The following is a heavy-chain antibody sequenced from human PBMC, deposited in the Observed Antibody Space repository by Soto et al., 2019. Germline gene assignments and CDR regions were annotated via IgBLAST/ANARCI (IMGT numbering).Heavy chain of an antibody. CDR3: AKVLYSSGWYFDY. J-gene: IGHJ4*02. D-gene: IGHD6-19*01. V-gene: IGHV3-23*01. CDR2: ISGSGGST. CDR1: GFTFSSYA. Sequence: PGGSLRRSCAASGFTFSSYAMSWVRQAPGKGLECVSAISGSGGSTYYADSVKRRFTISRANSNNTLYLQMNSLRAEDTAVYYCAKVLYSSGWYFDYWGQGPLVRVSS.